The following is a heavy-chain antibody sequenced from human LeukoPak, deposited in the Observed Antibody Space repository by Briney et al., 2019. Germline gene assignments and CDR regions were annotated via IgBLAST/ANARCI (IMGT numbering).Heavy chain of an antibody. CDR3: AREPATAVFDY. J-gene: IGHJ4*02. CDR1: GYTFTSYD. V-gene: IGHV1-8*01. Sequence: GASVKVSCKASGYTFTSYDINWVRQATGQGLEWLGWMNPSSGNTGYAQKFQGRVTMTTDTSTSTAYMELRSLRSDDTAVYYCAREPATAVFDYWGQGTLVTVSS. D-gene: IGHD2-2*01. CDR2: MNPSSGNT.